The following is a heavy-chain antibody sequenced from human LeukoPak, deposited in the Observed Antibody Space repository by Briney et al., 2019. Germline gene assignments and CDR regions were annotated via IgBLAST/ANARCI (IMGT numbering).Heavy chain of an antibody. CDR2: INAGNGNT. J-gene: IGHJ5*02. CDR1: GYTFTNYA. V-gene: IGHV1-3*01. Sequence: GASVKVSCKASGYTFTNYAIHWVRQAPGQRLEWMGWINAGNGNTKYSQKVQGRVTITRDTSASTAYMVLSSLRSEDTAMYFCVRRPPRLNWFDPWGQGTLVTVSS. D-gene: IGHD6-25*01. CDR3: VRRPPRLNWFDP.